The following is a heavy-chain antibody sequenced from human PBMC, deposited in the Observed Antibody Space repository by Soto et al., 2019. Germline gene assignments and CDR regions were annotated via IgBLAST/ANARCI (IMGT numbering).Heavy chain of an antibody. D-gene: IGHD1-26*01. J-gene: IGHJ4*02. V-gene: IGHV3-48*01. Sequence: GGSLRLSCAASGFTFSSYSMNWVRQAPGKGLEWVSYISSSSSTIHYSDSVKGRFTISRDNAKNSLYLQMNSLRAEDTAVYYFARDSPRYRGSYPPDYGGKGTLVTFSS. CDR2: ISSSSSTI. CDR1: GFTFSSYS. CDR3: ARDSPRYRGSYPPDY.